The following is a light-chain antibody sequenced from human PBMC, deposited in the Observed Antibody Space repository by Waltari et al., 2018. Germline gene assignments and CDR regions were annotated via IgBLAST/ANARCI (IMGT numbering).Light chain of an antibody. Sequence: IQMTQSPPALSASVGDRVAITCRASQSISDYLHWYQQKPGKAPRVLIYTASSLQRGVPTRFSGSGSGTEFTLTISTLQPEDAATYYCQQRYSSPWTFGQGTKVEIK. CDR2: TAS. V-gene: IGKV1-39*01. J-gene: IGKJ1*01. CDR1: QSISDY. CDR3: QQRYSSPWT.